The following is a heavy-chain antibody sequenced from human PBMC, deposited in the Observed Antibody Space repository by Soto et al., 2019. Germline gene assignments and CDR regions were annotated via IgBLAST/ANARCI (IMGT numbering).Heavy chain of an antibody. D-gene: IGHD4-4*01. CDR3: ERVLTVTLDGGWFDP. Sequence: QVQLVQSGAEVKTPGSSVKVSCKASGGTFSSYTISWVRQAPGQGLEWMGRIIPILGIANYEQTFQGRVTITADKSTSTDYMELSSLRSEDTAVYYCERVLTVTLDGGWFDPWVQGTLVTVSS. J-gene: IGHJ5*02. CDR1: GGTFSSYT. CDR2: IIPILGIA. V-gene: IGHV1-69*02.